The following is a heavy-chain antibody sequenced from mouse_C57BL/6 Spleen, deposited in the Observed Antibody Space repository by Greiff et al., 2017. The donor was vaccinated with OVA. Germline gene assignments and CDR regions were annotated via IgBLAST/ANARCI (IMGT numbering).Heavy chain of an antibody. CDR1: GFTFSSYA. CDR3: ARETVGNFDY. D-gene: IGHD1-1*01. J-gene: IGHJ2*01. Sequence: EVHLVESGGGLVKPGGSLKLSCAASGFTFSSYAMSWVRQTPEKRLEWVATISDGGSYTYYPDNVKGRFTISRDNAKNNLYLQMSHLKSEDTAMYYCARETVGNFDYWGQGTTLTVSS. CDR2: ISDGGSYT. V-gene: IGHV5-4*01.